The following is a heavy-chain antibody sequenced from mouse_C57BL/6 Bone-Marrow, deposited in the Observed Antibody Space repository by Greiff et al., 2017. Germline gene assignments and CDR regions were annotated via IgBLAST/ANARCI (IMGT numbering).Heavy chain of an antibody. CDR3: ETHYCDSSYVQFDY. Sequence: EVQLQQSGPELVKPGASVKISCKASGYTFTDYYMNWVKQSHGKSLEWIGDINPNNGGTSYNQKFKGKATLTVDKSSSTAYMELRSLTSEDSAVYYCETHYCDSSYVQFDYWGQGTLVTVSA. CDR1: GYTFTDYY. V-gene: IGHV1-26*01. D-gene: IGHD1-1*01. CDR2: INPNNGGT. J-gene: IGHJ3*01.